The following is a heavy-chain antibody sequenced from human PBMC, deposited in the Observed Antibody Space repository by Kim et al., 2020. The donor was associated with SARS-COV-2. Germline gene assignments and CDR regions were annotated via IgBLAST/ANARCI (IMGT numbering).Heavy chain of an antibody. Sequence: VSVKSRITINPDTSKNQFSLQLNSVTPEDTAVYYCARDRPGVRGVIIVDPWGQGTLVTVSS. CDR3: ARDRPGVRGVIIVDP. V-gene: IGHV6-1*01. J-gene: IGHJ5*02. D-gene: IGHD3-10*01.